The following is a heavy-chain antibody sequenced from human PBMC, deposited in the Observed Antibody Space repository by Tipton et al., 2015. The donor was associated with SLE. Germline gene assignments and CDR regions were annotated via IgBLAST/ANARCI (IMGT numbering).Heavy chain of an antibody. J-gene: IGHJ4*02. CDR1: GGSISSYY. D-gene: IGHD1-26*01. CDR2: IYYSGST. CDR3: ARGGYLYSGGFDY. Sequence: LRLSCTVSGGSISSYYWSWIRQPPGKGLEWIGYIYYSGSTNYSPSLKSRVTISVDTSKNQFSLKLSPVTAADTAVYYCARGGYLYSGGFDYWGQGTLVTVSS. V-gene: IGHV4-59*01.